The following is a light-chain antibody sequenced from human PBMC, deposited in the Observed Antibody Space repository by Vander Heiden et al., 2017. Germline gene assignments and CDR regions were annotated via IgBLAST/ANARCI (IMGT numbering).Light chain of an antibody. J-gene: IGKJ4*01. CDR2: AAS. Sequence: DIQMTQSPSSLSASVGDRDTITCRASQSISSYLNWYQQKPGKAPKLLIYAASSLQSGVPSRFSGSGSGTDFTLTISSLQPEDFATYYCQQSYSTHTFGGGTKVEIK. CDR1: QSISSY. CDR3: QQSYSTHT. V-gene: IGKV1-39*01.